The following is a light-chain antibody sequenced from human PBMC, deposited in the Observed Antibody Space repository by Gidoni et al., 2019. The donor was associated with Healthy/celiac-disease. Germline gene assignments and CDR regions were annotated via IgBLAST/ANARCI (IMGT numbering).Light chain of an antibody. CDR2: GAS. V-gene: IGKV3-20*01. J-gene: IGKJ1*01. CDR1: QSVSSSY. CDR3: QQYGSSRRT. Sequence: EIVLTQSPGTLSLTPGERANLSSRASQSVSSSYLAWYQQKPGQSPRHLIYGASSRATGIPDRFSGSGSGTDFTLTISRLEPENFAVYYCQQYGSSRRTFGQGTKVEIK.